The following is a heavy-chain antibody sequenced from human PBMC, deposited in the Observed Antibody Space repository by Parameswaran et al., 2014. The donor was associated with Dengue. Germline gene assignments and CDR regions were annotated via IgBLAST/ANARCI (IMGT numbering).Heavy chain of an antibody. CDR2: VYYSGTT. D-gene: IGHD3-10*01. Sequence: WIRQPPGKGLEWIGSVYYSGTTYYNPSLKSRVTISVDTSKNQFSLKLRSVTAADTAVYYCARFLGGYYYASESMYYMDVWAKGTTVTVSS. CDR3: ARFLGGYYYASESMYYMDV. V-gene: IGHV4-39*07. J-gene: IGHJ6*03.